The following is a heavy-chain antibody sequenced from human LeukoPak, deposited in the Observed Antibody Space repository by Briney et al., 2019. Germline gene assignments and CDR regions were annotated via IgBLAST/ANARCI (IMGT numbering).Heavy chain of an antibody. CDR1: GYSFTSHN. CDR2: VSPSSGNT. D-gene: IGHD6-19*01. CDR3: ARGHPGYASGWPDY. J-gene: IGHJ4*02. Sequence: ASVTVSCKTSGYSFTSHNINWVRQATGQGLEWMGWVSPSSGNTAYAQKFQGRVTMTRDTSISTAYMELSSLASEDTAVYYCARGHPGYASGWPDYWGQGALVTVSS. V-gene: IGHV1-8*02.